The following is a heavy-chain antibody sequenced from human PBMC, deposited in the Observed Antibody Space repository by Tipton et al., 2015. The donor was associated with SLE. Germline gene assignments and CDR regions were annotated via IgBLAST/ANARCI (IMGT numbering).Heavy chain of an antibody. CDR3: ARTADCSSTTCYTGGGYFQH. D-gene: IGHD2-2*02. Sequence: SLRLSCAASGFTFSTYAMHWVRQAPGKGLEWVAVISSDGNHKYYADSVKGRFTISRDNSKNTLYLQMNSLRTEDTAVYFCARTADCSSTTCYTGGGYFQHWGQGTLVTVSS. CDR2: ISSDGNHK. CDR1: GFTFSTYA. V-gene: IGHV3-30*04. J-gene: IGHJ1*01.